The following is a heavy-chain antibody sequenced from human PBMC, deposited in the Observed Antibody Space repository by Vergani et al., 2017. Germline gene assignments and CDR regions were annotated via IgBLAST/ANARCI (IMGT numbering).Heavy chain of an antibody. D-gene: IGHD6-19*01. V-gene: IGHV1-2*02. CDR2: INPNSGGT. CDR1: GYTFTGYY. CDR3: AKDVGSSGWIYYYMDV. Sequence: QVQLVQSGAEVKKPGASVKVSCKASGYTFTGYYMHWVRQAPGQGLEWMGWINPNSGGTNYAQKFQGRVTMTRDTSTSTVYMELNSLRAEDTAVYYCAKDVGSSGWIYYYMDVWGKGTTVTVSS. J-gene: IGHJ6*03.